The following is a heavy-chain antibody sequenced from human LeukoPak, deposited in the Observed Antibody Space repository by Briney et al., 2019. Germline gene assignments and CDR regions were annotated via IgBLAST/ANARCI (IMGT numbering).Heavy chain of an antibody. D-gene: IGHD6-19*01. Sequence: SGGSLRLSCAASGFTFDDYAMYWVRQAPGKGLVWVSRINSDGVSTTYADFVKGRFTISRDNAKNTLYLQMNTLRAEDTAVYYCARGDIAVAGPRHAFDIWGQGTMVTVSS. CDR2: INSDGVST. J-gene: IGHJ3*02. CDR3: ARGDIAVAGPRHAFDI. CDR1: GFTFDDYA. V-gene: IGHV3-74*01.